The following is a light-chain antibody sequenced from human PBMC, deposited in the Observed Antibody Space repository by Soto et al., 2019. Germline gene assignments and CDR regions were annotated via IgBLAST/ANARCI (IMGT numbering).Light chain of an antibody. CDR3: QSYDSSRSGWV. V-gene: IGLV1-40*01. CDR2: GNS. J-gene: IGLJ3*02. CDR1: SSNIGAGYD. Sequence: QLVLTQPPSVSGAPGQRGTISCTGSSSNIGAGYDVHWYQQLPGTAPKLLIYGNSNRPSGVPDRFSGSKSGTSAYLAITGLQAEDEAEYYCQSYDSSRSGWVFGGGTKLTVL.